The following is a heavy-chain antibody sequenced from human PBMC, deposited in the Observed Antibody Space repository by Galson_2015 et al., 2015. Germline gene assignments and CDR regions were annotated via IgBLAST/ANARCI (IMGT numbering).Heavy chain of an antibody. CDR2: LSHTGSSI. CDR3: AKDLRVVGLSPIDY. CDR1: GFTFSSSA. Sequence: SLRLSCAASGFTFSSSAMNWVRQAPGKGLEWVSALSHTGSSIYYADSVKGRFTISRDNSKNTLYLHLKSLRADDTAVYYCAKDLRVVGLSPIDYWGQGAQVAVSS. D-gene: IGHD2-21*02. J-gene: IGHJ4*02. V-gene: IGHV3-23*01.